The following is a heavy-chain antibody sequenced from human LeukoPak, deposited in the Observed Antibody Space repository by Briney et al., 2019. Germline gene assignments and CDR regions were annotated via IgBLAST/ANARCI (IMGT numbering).Heavy chain of an antibody. CDR2: ISGSGGST. J-gene: IGHJ4*02. CDR3: AKDGGYSSSWSFFDY. Sequence: GGSPRLSCAASGFTFSSYAMSWVRQAPGKGLEWVSAISGSGGSTYYADSVKGRFTISRDNSKNTLYLQMNSLRAEDTAVYYCAKDGGYSSSWSFFDYWGQGTLVTVSS. D-gene: IGHD6-13*01. CDR1: GFTFSSYA. V-gene: IGHV3-23*01.